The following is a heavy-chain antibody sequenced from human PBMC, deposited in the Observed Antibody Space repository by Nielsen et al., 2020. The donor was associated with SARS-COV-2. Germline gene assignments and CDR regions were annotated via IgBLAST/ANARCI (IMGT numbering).Heavy chain of an antibody. CDR2: IYTSGST. D-gene: IGHD3-3*01. CDR3: AREAVPYYDFWSGYSRYWYFDL. Sequence: WIRQPPGKGLEWIGRIYTSGSTNYNPSLKSRVTISVDTSKNQFSLKLSSVTAADTAVYYCAREAVPYYDFWSGYSRYWYFDLWGRGTLVTVSS. J-gene: IGHJ2*01. V-gene: IGHV4-4*07.